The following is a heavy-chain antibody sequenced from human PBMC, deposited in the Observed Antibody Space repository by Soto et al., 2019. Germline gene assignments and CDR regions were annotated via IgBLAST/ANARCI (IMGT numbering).Heavy chain of an antibody. J-gene: IGHJ5*02. D-gene: IGHD2-2*01. V-gene: IGHV4-34*01. CDR1: GGSFSGYY. Sequence: NPAETLSLTCAVYGGSFSGYYWSWIRQPPGKGLEWIGEINHSVRTNYNPSLKSRVTISVDTSKNQFSLKLSSVTAADTAVYYCAGGRIVVVPAATPYNWSDPWGKGNLVTVSS. CDR3: AGGRIVVVPAATPYNWSDP. CDR2: INHSVRT.